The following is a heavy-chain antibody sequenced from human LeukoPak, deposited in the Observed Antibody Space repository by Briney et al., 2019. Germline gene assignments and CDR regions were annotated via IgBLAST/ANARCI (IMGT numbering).Heavy chain of an antibody. D-gene: IGHD3-10*01. J-gene: IGHJ4*02. CDR1: GGSISSSSYY. CDR3: ARRPASLWFGESDY. Sequence: SETLSLTCTVSGGSISSSSYYWGWIRQPPGTGLEWIGSIYYSGSTYYNPSLKSRVTISVDTSKNQFSLKLSSVTAADTAVYYCARRPASLWFGESDYWGQGTLVTVSS. V-gene: IGHV4-39*01. CDR2: IYYSGST.